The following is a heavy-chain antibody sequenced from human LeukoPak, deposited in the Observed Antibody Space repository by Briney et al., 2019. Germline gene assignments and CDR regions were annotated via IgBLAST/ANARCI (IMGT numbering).Heavy chain of an antibody. D-gene: IGHD3-22*01. CDR1: GFTFNYYA. CDR2: ISGSGDNT. CDR3: AKRGVVIRVILVGFHKEAYYFDS. V-gene: IGHV3-23*01. J-gene: IGHJ4*02. Sequence: GGSLRLSCAASGFTFNYYAMSWVPQAPGKGLEWVSSISGSGDNTYYAESVKGRFTISRDNSKNTLFLQMNSLGAEDTAVYFCAKRGVVIRVILVGFHKEAYYFDSWGQGALVTGSS.